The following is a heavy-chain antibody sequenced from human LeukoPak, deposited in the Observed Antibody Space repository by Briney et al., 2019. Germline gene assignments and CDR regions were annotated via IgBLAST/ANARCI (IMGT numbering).Heavy chain of an antibody. CDR1: GFTVSSNY. Sequence: GGSLRLSCAASGFTVSSNYMSWVRQAPGKGLEWVSVIYSGGSTNYADSVKGRFTISRDNSKNTLYLQMNSLRAEDTAVYYCVTASFDYWGQGTLVTASS. D-gene: IGHD5-18*01. CDR3: VTASFDY. J-gene: IGHJ4*02. V-gene: IGHV3-66*01. CDR2: IYSGGST.